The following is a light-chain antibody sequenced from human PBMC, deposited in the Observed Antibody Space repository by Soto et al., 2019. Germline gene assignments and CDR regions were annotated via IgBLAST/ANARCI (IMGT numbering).Light chain of an antibody. J-gene: IGLJ2*01. V-gene: IGLV2-14*01. Sequence: QSALTQPASVSGSPGQSITISCTGTSSGVGGYNYVSWYQQHPGRAPELMIYDVSNRPSGVSNRFSGSKSVNTASLTNSGLQAEDEADYYCSSYTSSSTLDVVFGGGTQLTVL. CDR2: DVS. CDR3: SSYTSSSTLDVV. CDR1: SSGVGGYNY.